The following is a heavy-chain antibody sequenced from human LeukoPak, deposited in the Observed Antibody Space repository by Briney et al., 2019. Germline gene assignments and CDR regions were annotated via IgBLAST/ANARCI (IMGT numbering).Heavy chain of an antibody. D-gene: IGHD3-10*01. J-gene: IGHJ4*02. V-gene: IGHV4-4*07. CDR3: AKVAMYYYGSETYFFFDD. CDR2: IKTTGST. CDR1: GASISTYY. Sequence: SETLSLTCRVSGASISTYYWSWIRQPVGKGLEWIGQIKTTGSTHYNSSLESRVTISLDTSKKEFSLNLTSVTAADTAVYYCAKVAMYYYGSETYFFFDDWGQGILVTVSS.